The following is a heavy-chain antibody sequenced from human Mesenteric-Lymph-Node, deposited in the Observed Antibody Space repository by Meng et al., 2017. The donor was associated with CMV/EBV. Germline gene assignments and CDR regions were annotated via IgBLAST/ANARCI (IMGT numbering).Heavy chain of an antibody. V-gene: IGHV3-23*01. J-gene: IGHJ3*02. CDR2: SSPTAYNK. CDR3: AKTRMTTVTNDAFDI. Sequence: GGSLRLSCEVSGFMFTSYTINWVRQAPGKGLEWISSSSPTAYNKYYADSVKGRFTISRDNSKNTLYLQMNSLRAEDTAVYYCAKTRMTTVTNDAFDIWGQGTMVTVSS. CDR1: GFMFTSYT. D-gene: IGHD4-17*01.